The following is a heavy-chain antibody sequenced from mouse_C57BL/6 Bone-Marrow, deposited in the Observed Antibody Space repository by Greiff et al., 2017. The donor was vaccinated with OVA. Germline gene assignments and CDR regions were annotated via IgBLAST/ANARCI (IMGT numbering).Heavy chain of an antibody. J-gene: IGHJ4*01. CDR1: GYTFTDYY. V-gene: IGHV1-75*01. CDR3: AREGRRRRYYAMDY. Sequence: QVQLQQSGPELVKPGASVKISCKASGYTFTDYYINWVKQRPGQGLEWIGWIFPGSGGTYYNEKFKGKATLTVDKSSSTAYMLLSSLTSEDSAVYFGAREGRRRRYYAMDYWGQGTSVTVSS. CDR2: IFPGSGGT. D-gene: IGHD2-12*01.